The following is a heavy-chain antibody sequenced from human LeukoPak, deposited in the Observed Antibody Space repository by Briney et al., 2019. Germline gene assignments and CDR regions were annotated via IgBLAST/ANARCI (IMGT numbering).Heavy chain of an antibody. V-gene: IGHV3-9*01. Sequence: GRSLRLSCAASGFTFDDYAVHWVRQAPGKGLEWVSGISWNSGSIGYVDSVKGRFTISRDNAKNSLYLQMNSLRAEDTALYYCAKDRYSSGYYYLDYWGQGTLVTVSS. J-gene: IGHJ4*02. CDR2: ISWNSGSI. CDR1: GFTFDDYA. D-gene: IGHD3-22*01. CDR3: AKDRYSSGYYYLDY.